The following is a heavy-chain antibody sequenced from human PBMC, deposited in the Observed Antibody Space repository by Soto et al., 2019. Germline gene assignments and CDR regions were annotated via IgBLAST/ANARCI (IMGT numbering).Heavy chain of an antibody. CDR3: ARGEERVAMPSGY. CDR1: GGSFSGYY. CDR2: INHSGST. J-gene: IGHJ4*02. D-gene: IGHD2-2*01. V-gene: IGHV4-34*01. Sequence: SETLSLTCAVYGGSFSGYYWTWIRQPPGTGLEWIGEINHSGSTNYNPSLKSRVTISVDTSKNQFSLKLSSVTAADTAVYYFARGEERVAMPSGYWGQGTLVTVSS.